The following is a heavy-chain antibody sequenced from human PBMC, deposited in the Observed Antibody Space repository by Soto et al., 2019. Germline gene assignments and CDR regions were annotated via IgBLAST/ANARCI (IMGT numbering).Heavy chain of an antibody. D-gene: IGHD6-6*01. V-gene: IGHV1-69*06. CDR1: GVTFSNYG. Sequence: SVKVSCKTSGVTFSNYGFSWVRQARGQGLEWMGGIIATFGTADYPQKFQDRVTITADISTSTIYMELSRLRSEDTAVYYSVRAGDLAAPSRKYYFHYWG. J-gene: IGHJ4*01. CDR2: IIATFGTA. CDR3: VRAGDLAAPSRKYYFHY.